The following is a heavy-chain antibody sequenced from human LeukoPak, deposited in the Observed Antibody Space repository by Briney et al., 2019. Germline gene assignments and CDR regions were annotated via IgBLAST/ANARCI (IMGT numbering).Heavy chain of an antibody. Sequence: KPGGSLRLSCAASGFTFSDYYMSWIRQAPGKGLEWVSYISSSGSTIYYADSVKGRFTVSRDNHKDTLYLQMNNLRPDDTAVYFCARDFQTIYYDGSAFYSPFDDWGQGTLVIVSS. J-gene: IGHJ4*02. V-gene: IGHV3-11*04. CDR1: GFTFSDYY. CDR2: ISSSGSTI. CDR3: ARDFQTIYYDGSAFYSPFDD. D-gene: IGHD3-22*01.